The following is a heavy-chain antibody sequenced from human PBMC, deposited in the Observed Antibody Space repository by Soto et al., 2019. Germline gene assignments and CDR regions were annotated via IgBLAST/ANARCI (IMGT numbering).Heavy chain of an antibody. Sequence: PSETLSLTCAVYGGSFSGYYWSWIRQPPGKGLEWIGEINHSGSTNYNPSLKSLVTILVDTSKNQFSLKLSSVTAADTAVYYCARGRVLLWFGELLPSNFDYWGQGTLVTVSS. CDR1: GGSFSGYY. CDR2: INHSGST. J-gene: IGHJ4*02. CDR3: ARGRVLLWFGELLPSNFDY. D-gene: IGHD3-10*01. V-gene: IGHV4-34*01.